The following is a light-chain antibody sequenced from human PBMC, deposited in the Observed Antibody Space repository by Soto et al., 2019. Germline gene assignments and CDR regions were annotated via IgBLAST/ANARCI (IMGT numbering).Light chain of an antibody. CDR1: QSVSSN. Sequence: EFVLTQSPGTLSLSPGERATLPCRASQSVSSNLAWYQQKPGQAPRLLIYGASTRATGIPARFSGSGSGTEFTLTISSLQSEDFAVYYCQQYNNWPPITFGQGTRLEIK. CDR2: GAS. J-gene: IGKJ5*01. V-gene: IGKV3-15*01. CDR3: QQYNNWPPIT.